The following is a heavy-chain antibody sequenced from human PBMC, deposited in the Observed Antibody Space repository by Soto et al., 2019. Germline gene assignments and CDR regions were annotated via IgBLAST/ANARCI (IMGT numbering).Heavy chain of an antibody. V-gene: IGHV3-74*01. Sequence: GGSLRLSCAVSGFTFSAYWMHWVRQVPGKGLTWVSRISDDGSTATYADAVKGRFVLSRDNAKNSLYLEMNTLRADDSGLYYCARGPRVSSTGTGAHWGRGTLVTVSS. CDR2: ISDDGSTA. CDR1: GFTFSAYW. J-gene: IGHJ4*02. D-gene: IGHD1-1*01. CDR3: ARGPRVSSTGTGAH.